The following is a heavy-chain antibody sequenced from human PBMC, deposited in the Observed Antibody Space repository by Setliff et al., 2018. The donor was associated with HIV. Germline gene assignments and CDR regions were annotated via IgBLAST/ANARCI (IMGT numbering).Heavy chain of an antibody. CDR2: ISPGDSET. D-gene: IGHD5-18*01. V-gene: IGHV5-51*01. Sequence: PGESLKISCKGSGYTFTNYWIGWVRQMPGKGLEWMGFISPGDSETRYGPSFEGQVIISVDKSISTAYLQWSSLKASDTAMSFCATNYSGYTYGFYWGQGTPVTVSS. J-gene: IGHJ4*02. CDR3: ATNYSGYTYGFY. CDR1: GYTFTNYW.